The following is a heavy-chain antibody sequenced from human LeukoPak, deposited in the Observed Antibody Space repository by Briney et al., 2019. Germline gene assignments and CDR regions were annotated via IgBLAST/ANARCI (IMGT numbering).Heavy chain of an antibody. CDR2: IYYSGTT. CDR1: GGSISSGDYY. V-gene: IGHV4-30-4*08. Sequence: SQTLCLTCTVSGGSISSGDYYWSWIRQPPGKGLEKIGHIYYSGTTYYNSSLKSRVTISVDTSNNQFSLRLSSVTAPDTAVYYCARGGGDYFLDPWGQGTLVTVSS. D-gene: IGHD4-17*01. CDR3: ARGGGDYFLDP. J-gene: IGHJ5*02.